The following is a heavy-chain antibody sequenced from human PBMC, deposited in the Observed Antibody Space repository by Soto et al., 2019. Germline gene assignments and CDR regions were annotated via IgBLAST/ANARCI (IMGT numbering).Heavy chain of an antibody. CDR1: GFTFSNYA. D-gene: IGHD5-12*01. CDR3: AKDWREGYDTEAYDI. V-gene: IGHV3-23*01. CDR2: ITGSGGRT. Sequence: EMQLLESGGGLVQPGGSLRLSCVASGFTFSNYAMSWVRQAPGTGLEYVSGITGSGGRTYYADSVKGRFTISRDNSKNTSYLQMNSLRVEDTAIYYCAKDWREGYDTEAYDIWGQGTEVTVSS. J-gene: IGHJ3*02.